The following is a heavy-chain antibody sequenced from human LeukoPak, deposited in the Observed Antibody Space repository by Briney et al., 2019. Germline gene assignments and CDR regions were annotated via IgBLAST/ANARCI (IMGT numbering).Heavy chain of an antibody. J-gene: IGHJ4*02. CDR3: ARSAGALPGDFDY. D-gene: IGHD1-26*01. V-gene: IGHV4-59*08. CDR1: GGSISSYY. Sequence: SETLSLTCTVSGGSISSYYWSWIRQPPGKGLEWIGYIYYSGSINDNPSLKSRVTISVDTSKNQFSLKLSSVTAADTAVYYCARSAGALPGDFDYWGQGTLVTVSS. CDR2: IYYSGSI.